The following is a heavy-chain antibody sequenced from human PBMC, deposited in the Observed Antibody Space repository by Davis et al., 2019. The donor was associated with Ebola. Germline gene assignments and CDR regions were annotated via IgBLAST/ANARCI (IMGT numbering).Heavy chain of an antibody. CDR2: TYYRSKWYN. V-gene: IGHV6-1*01. CDR3: ARVLYSSSWYLYYFDY. CDR1: GDSVSSNSAA. Sequence: SCAISGDSVSSNSAAWNWIRQSPSRGLEWLGRTYYRSKWYNDYAVSVKSRITINPDTSKNQFSLQLNSVTPEDTAVYYCARVLYSSSWYLYYFDYWGQGTLVTVSS. D-gene: IGHD6-13*01. J-gene: IGHJ4*02.